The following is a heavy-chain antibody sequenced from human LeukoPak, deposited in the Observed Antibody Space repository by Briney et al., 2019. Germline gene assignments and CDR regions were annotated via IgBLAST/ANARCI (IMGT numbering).Heavy chain of an antibody. D-gene: IGHD6-13*01. J-gene: IGHJ4*02. Sequence: GESLRLSCAASGFTFSASWMSWVRQAPGKALEWVANMQSDGSGIAYADSVRGRFTISRDNAKNSLFLQMTSLTAADTAVYFCARIAAVGSRQFDSWGQGTLVTVSS. CDR2: MQSDGSGI. CDR3: ARIAAVGSRQFDS. V-gene: IGHV3-7*05. CDR1: GFTFSASW.